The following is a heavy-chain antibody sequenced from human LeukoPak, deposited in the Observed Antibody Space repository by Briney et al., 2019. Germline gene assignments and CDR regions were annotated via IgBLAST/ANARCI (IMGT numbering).Heavy chain of an antibody. V-gene: IGHV1-2*02. CDR2: INPNSGGT. D-gene: IGHD6-13*01. CDR1: GYSFTSYG. J-gene: IGHJ4*02. Sequence: ASVKVSCKASGYSFTSYGFNWVRQAPGQGLEWMGWINPNSGGTNYAQKFQGRVTMTRDTSISTAYMELSRLRSDDTAVYYCAIAKNTAASDYWGQGTLVTVSS. CDR3: AIAKNTAASDY.